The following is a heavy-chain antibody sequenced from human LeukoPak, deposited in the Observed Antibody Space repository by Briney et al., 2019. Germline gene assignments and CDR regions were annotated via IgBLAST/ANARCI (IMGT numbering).Heavy chain of an antibody. Sequence: GGSLRLSCAASGFTFSNAWMSWVRQAPGKGLEWVGRIKNKTDGGTTDYAAPVKGRFTISRDDSKNTLYLQMNSLKTEDTAVYYCTKDQAVGAGYTDYWGQGTLVTVSS. J-gene: IGHJ4*02. D-gene: IGHD1-26*01. CDR2: IKNKTDGGTT. CDR1: GFTFSNAW. CDR3: TKDQAVGAGYTDY. V-gene: IGHV3-15*01.